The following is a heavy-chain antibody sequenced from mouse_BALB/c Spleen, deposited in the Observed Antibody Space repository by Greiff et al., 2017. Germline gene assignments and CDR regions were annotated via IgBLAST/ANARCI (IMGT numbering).Heavy chain of an antibody. CDR2: IDPENGNT. CDR3: ASYYGYPNYAMDY. Sequence: EVQLQQSGAELVRPGALVKLSCKASGFNIKDYYMHWVKQRPEQGLEWIGWIDPENGNTIYDPKFQGKASITADTSSNTAYLQLSSLTSEDTAVYYCASYYGYPNYAMDYWGQGTSVTVSS. CDR1: GFNIKDYY. V-gene: IGHV14-1*02. D-gene: IGHD2-2*01. J-gene: IGHJ4*01.